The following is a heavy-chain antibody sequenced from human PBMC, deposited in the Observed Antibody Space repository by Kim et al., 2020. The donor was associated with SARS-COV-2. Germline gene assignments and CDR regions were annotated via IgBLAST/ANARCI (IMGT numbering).Heavy chain of an antibody. CDR1: GFTFSSYA. D-gene: IGHD7-27*01. CDR3: AKRTAVNTWGNGMDV. J-gene: IGHJ6*02. CDR2: ITSGADT. Sequence: GGSLRLSCATSGFTFSSYAMSWVRQAPGKGLEWVSGITSGADTYYADSVKGRFTISRDNSKNMVFLQMNSLRAEDTAVYHCAKRTAVNTWGNGMDVWGQGTTVTVSS. V-gene: IGHV3-23*01.